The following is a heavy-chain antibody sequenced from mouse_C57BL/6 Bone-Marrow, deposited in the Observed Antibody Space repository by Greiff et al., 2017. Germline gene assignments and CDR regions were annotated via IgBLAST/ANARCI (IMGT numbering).Heavy chain of an antibody. Sequence: EVKLMESGGGLVKPGGSLKLSCAASGFTFSSYAMSWVRQTPEKRLEWVATISDGGSYTYYPDNVKGRFTISRDNAKNNLYLQMSHLKSEDTAMYYCARHYGSSPAWFAYWGQGTLVTVSA. CDR2: ISDGGSYT. CDR1: GFTFSSYA. V-gene: IGHV5-4*03. D-gene: IGHD1-1*01. J-gene: IGHJ3*01. CDR3: ARHYGSSPAWFAY.